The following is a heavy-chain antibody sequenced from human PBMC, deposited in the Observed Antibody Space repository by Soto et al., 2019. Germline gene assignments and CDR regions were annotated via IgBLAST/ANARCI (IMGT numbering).Heavy chain of an antibody. D-gene: IGHD4-17*01. CDR2: IKQDGSEK. V-gene: IGHV3-7*01. CDR1: GFTFSSYW. CDR3: ASTRNPKYDYDAFDI. J-gene: IGHJ3*02. Sequence: GGSLRLSCAASGFTFSSYWMSWVRQAPGKGLEWVANIKQDGSEKYYVDSVKGRFTISRDNAKNSLYLQMNSLRAEDTAVYYCASTRNPKYDYDAFDIWGQGTMVTVSS.